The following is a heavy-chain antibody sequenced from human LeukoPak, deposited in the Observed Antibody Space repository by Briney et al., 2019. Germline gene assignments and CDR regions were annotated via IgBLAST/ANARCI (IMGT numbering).Heavy chain of an antibody. D-gene: IGHD3-22*01. CDR3: ARLIPYYYDSSGYFFDY. CDR2: IYTRGST. CDR1: GGSISSYY. J-gene: IGHJ4*02. V-gene: IGHV4-4*09. Sequence: SETLSLTCTVSGGSISSYYWSWIRQPPGKGLEWIGYIYTRGSTNYNPSLKSRVTISVDTSKNQFSLKLSSVTAADTAVYYCARLIPYYYDSSGYFFDYWGQGTLVTVSS.